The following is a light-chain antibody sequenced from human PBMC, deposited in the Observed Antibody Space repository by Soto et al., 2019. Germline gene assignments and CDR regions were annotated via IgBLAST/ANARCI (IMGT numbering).Light chain of an antibody. CDR2: GAS. J-gene: IGKJ1*01. CDR3: QRYDSLRT. Sequence: ENVLTQSPCTLSLSPGDRATLSCRASQSFSSSYLAWYQQKPGQAPRLLIYGASIRATGIPDRFSGSGSGTDFTLTISRLEPEDFAVYYCQRYDSLRTFGQGTKVDIK. V-gene: IGKV3-20*01. CDR1: QSFSSSY.